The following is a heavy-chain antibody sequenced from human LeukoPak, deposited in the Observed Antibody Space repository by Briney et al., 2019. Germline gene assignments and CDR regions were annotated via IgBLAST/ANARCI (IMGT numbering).Heavy chain of an antibody. V-gene: IGHV1-58*02. D-gene: IGHD6-13*01. CDR1: GFTFTSSA. J-gene: IGHJ3*02. Sequence: SVKVSCKASGFTFTSSAMQWVRQARGQRLDWIGWIVVGSGNTNYAHKFQERVTITRDMSTSTAYMELSSLRSEDTAVYYCAAEGGQQLANDAFDIWGQGTMVTV. CDR3: AAEGGQQLANDAFDI. CDR2: IVVGSGNT.